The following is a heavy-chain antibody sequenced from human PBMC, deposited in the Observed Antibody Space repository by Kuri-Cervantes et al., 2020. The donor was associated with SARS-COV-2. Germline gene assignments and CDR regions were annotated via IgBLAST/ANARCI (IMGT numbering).Heavy chain of an antibody. CDR1: GFTFSSYW. D-gene: IGHD5-18*01. Sequence: GESLKISCAASGFTFSSYWMSWVRQAPGKGLEWVANIKQDGSEKYYVDSVKGRFTISRDNAKNSLYLQMNSLRAEDTAVYYCAREEKGGYSYGAYYGMDVCGQAIT. J-gene: IGHJ6*01. CDR3: AREEKGGYSYGAYYGMDV. CDR2: IKQDGSEK. V-gene: IGHV3-7*03.